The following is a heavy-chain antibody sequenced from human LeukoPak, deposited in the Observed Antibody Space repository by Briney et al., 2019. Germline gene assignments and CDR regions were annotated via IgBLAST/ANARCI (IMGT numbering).Heavy chain of an antibody. CDR3: ARPSGYSSGWYYYYGMDV. CDR2: IKQDGSEK. CDR1: GFTFSSYW. V-gene: IGHV3-7*01. J-gene: IGHJ6*02. Sequence: GGSLRLACAASGFTFSSYWMSWVRQAPGKGLEWVANIKQDGSEKHYVDSVKGRFTISRDNAKNSLYLQMNSLRAEDTAVYYCARPSGYSSGWYYYYGMDVWGQGTTVTVSS. D-gene: IGHD6-19*01.